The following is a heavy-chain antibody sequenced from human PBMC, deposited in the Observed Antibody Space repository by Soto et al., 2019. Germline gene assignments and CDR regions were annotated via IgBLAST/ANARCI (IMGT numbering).Heavy chain of an antibody. CDR1: GGSFSGYY. V-gene: IGHV4-34*01. CDR3: VRAFAAVQD. D-gene: IGHD6-25*01. J-gene: IGHJ4*02. CDR2: VTPGGRT. Sequence: QVQLPQWGAGLLKPSETLSLTCAVYGGSFSGYYLSWVRQPPGKGLESVGEVTPGGRTNYNPSLKSRVTISVDTSRDLLSLSLTSVTAADTAVYFCVRAFAAVQDWGQGTLVTVSS.